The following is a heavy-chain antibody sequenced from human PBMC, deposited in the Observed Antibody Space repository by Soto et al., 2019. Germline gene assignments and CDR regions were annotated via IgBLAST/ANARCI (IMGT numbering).Heavy chain of an antibody. CDR2: INHSGST. V-gene: IGHV4-34*01. Sequence: SETLSLTCAVSGYSISSGYYWSWIRQPPGKGLEWIGEINHSGSTNYNPSLKSRVTISVDTSKNQFSLKLSSVTAADTAVYYCARGCSSTSRLPYYFDYWGQGTLVTVSS. CDR1: GYSISSGYY. D-gene: IGHD2-2*01. J-gene: IGHJ4*02. CDR3: ARGCSSTSRLPYYFDY.